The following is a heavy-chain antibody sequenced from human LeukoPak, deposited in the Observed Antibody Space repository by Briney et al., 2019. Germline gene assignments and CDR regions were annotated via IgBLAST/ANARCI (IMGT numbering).Heavy chain of an antibody. CDR2: IIPIFGTA. V-gene: IGHV1-69*01. CDR1: GGTFSSYA. CDR3: ARAHQYYYGSGSSSYFDY. Sequence: SVKVSCKASGGTFSSYAISWVRQAPGQGLEWMGGIIPIFGTANYAQKFQGRVTITADESTSTAYMELNSLRSEDTAVYYCARAHQYYYGSGSSSYFDYWGQGTLVTVSS. J-gene: IGHJ4*02. D-gene: IGHD3-10*01.